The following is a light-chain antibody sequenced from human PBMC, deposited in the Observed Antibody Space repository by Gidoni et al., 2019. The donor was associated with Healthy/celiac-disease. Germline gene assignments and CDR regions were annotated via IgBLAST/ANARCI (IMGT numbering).Light chain of an antibody. CDR2: EVS. V-gene: IGLV2-14*01. J-gene: IGLJ2*01. Sequence: ALTQPASASESPGQSITISCTGTSSDVGGYNYVSWYQQHPGKAPKLMIYEVSNRPSGVSNRFSGSKSGNTASLTISGLQAEDEADYYCSSYTSSSTLDVVFGGGTKLTVL. CDR3: SSYTSSSTLDVV. CDR1: SSDVGGYNY.